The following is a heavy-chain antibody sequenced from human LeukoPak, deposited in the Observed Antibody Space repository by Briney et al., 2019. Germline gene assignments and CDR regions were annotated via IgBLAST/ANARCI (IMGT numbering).Heavy chain of an antibody. D-gene: IGHD2-21*01. Sequence: SVKVSCKASGGTFSNYAISWVRQAPGQGLEWMGGIIPIFGTANYAEKFRGRVTITADESTSTAYMELNRLKSGDTAVYYCARDSSEFRSLIPHWGQGALVTVSS. J-gene: IGHJ1*01. CDR2: IIPIFGTA. V-gene: IGHV1-69*13. CDR1: GGTFSNYA. CDR3: ARDSSEFRSLIPH.